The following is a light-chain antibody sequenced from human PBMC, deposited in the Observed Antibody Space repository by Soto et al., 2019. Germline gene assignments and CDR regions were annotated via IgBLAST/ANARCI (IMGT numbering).Light chain of an antibody. J-gene: IGKJ1*01. Sequence: DIHLTQSPSTLSASVGDRVTITCRARQSISVWLAWYQQKPGKAPNLLIYKTSSLETGVSSRFSGSGSGTEFTLTISSLQPDDFATYYCQHWNDYSWTFGQGTKVHVK. CDR3: QHWNDYSWT. V-gene: IGKV1-5*03. CDR2: KTS. CDR1: QSISVW.